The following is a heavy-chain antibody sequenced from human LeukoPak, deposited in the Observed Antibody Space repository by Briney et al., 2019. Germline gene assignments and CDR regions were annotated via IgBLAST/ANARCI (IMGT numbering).Heavy chain of an antibody. CDR1: GFTFSSYG. J-gene: IGHJ4*02. Sequence: GGSLRLSCAASGFTFSSYGMHWVRKAPGKGLERVAVIWYDGSNKYYADSVKGRFTISRDNSKNTLYLQMNSLRAEDTAVYYCARDVDDSYYFDYWGQGTLVTVSS. V-gene: IGHV3-33*01. D-gene: IGHD5-12*01. CDR2: IWYDGSNK. CDR3: ARDVDDSYYFDY.